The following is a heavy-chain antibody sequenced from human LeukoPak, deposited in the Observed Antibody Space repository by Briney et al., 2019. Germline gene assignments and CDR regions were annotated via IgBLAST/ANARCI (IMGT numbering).Heavy chain of an antibody. CDR3: ARGRSGYDYLTNYYYYYMDV. V-gene: IGHV4-34*01. CDR2: INHSGST. D-gene: IGHD5-12*01. Sequence: SETLSLTCAVYGGSFSGYYWSWIRQPPGKGLEWIGEINHSGSTNYNPSLKSRVTISVDTSENQFSLKLSSVTAADTAVYYCARGRSGYDYLTNYYYYYMDVWGKGTTVTVSS. J-gene: IGHJ6*03. CDR1: GGSFSGYY.